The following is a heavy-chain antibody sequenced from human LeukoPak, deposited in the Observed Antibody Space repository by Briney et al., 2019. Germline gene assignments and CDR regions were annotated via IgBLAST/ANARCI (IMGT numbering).Heavy chain of an antibody. D-gene: IGHD3-10*01. Sequence: GASVKVSCKASGYTFTSYGISWVRQAPGQGLEWMGWINAYNGNTNYAQKLQGRVTMTTDTSTSTAYMELRSLRSDDTAVYYCARAVLLWFGESQNYGMDVWGKGTTVTVSS. V-gene: IGHV1-18*04. CDR3: ARAVLLWFGESQNYGMDV. CDR2: INAYNGNT. CDR1: GYTFTSYG. J-gene: IGHJ6*04.